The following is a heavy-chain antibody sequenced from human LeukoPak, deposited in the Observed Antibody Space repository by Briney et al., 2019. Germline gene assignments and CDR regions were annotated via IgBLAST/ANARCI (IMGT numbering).Heavy chain of an antibody. Sequence: GGSLRLSCAASGFTFSSYSMNWVRQAPGKGLEWVSYISSSSSTIYYADSVKGRFTISRDNAKNSLYLQMNSLRAEDTAVYYCARRLAVAHCAGDCHSIDSWGQGTLVTVSS. CDR3: ARRLAVAHCAGDCHSIDS. J-gene: IGHJ4*02. D-gene: IGHD2-21*02. CDR1: GFTFSSYS. V-gene: IGHV3-48*04. CDR2: ISSSSSTI.